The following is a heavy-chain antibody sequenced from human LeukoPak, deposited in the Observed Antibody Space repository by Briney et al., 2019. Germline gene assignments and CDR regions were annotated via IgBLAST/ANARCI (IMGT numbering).Heavy chain of an antibody. V-gene: IGHV3-48*03. D-gene: IGHD3-9*01. CDR2: ISSSGSTK. CDR3: ARANYDILTGYPSRYYYYYYMDV. Sequence: QPGGSLRLSCAASGFTFSSYEMNWVRQAPGKGLEWVSYISSSGSTKYYADSVKGRFTISRDNAKNSLYLQMNSLRAEDTAVYYCARANYDILTGYPSRYYYYYYMDVWGKGTTVTVSS. CDR1: GFTFSSYE. J-gene: IGHJ6*03.